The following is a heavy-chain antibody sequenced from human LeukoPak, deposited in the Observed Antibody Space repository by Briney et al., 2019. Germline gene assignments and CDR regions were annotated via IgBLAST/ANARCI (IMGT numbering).Heavy chain of an antibody. CDR3: ARTGRIAAAVIDY. D-gene: IGHD6-13*01. J-gene: IGHJ4*02. CDR2: IYYSGST. CDR1: GGSINSSSYY. V-gene: IGHV4-39*01. Sequence: PSETLSLTCTVSGGSINSSSYYWGWIRQPPGKGLEWIGSIYYSGSTYYNPSLKSRVTISVDTSKNQFSLKLSSVTAADTAVYYCARTGRIAAAVIDYWGQGTLVTVSS.